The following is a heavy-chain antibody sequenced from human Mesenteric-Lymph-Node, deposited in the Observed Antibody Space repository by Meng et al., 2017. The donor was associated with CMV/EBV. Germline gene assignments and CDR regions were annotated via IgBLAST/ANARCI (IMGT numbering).Heavy chain of an antibody. J-gene: IGHJ5*02. V-gene: IGHV4-30-2*01. CDR2: IYYGST. CDR3: ARSKVTMLDT. CDR1: GDSISSGSYS. Sequence: LSCAVSGDSISSGSYSWTGIRQPPGKGLEWVGYIYYGSTYYNPSLRGRVTISVDKSKNQFFLNLDSMTAADTAIYYCARSKVTMLDTWGQGTLVTVSS. D-gene: IGHD4-17*01.